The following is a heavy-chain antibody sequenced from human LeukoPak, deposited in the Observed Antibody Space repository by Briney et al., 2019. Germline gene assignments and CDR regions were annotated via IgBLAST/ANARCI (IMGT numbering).Heavy chain of an antibody. CDR2: INAGNGDT. CDR3: ARGKWDSGSNYFDY. CDR1: GYTFSDYY. J-gene: IGHJ4*02. D-gene: IGHD1-26*01. V-gene: IGHV1-3*01. Sequence: ASVKVSCKASGYTFSDYYMHWVRQAPGQGLEWVGWINAGNGDTRFSEIFQDRVAFSRDTSANTVYMELSRLSSEDTAMYYCARGKWDSGSNYFDYWGQGTLVTVSS.